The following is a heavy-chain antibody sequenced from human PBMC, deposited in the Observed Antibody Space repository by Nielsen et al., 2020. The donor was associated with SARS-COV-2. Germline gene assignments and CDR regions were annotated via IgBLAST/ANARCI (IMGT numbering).Heavy chain of an antibody. CDR1: GFTFSSYA. CDR2: ISGSGGST. J-gene: IGHJ1*01. D-gene: IGHD2-15*01. CDR3: AKEAVPCSGGSCYSEYFQH. Sequence: GGSLRLSCAASGFTFSSYAMSWVRQAPGKGLEWVSAISGSGGSTYYADSVKGRFTISRDNSKNTLYLQMNSLRAEDTAVYYCAKEAVPCSGGSCYSEYFQHWGQGTLVTVSS. V-gene: IGHV3-23*01.